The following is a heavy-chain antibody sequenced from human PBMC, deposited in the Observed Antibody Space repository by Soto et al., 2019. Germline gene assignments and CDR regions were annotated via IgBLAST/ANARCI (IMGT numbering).Heavy chain of an antibody. Sequence: QMQLVESGGGVVQPGTSLRLSCAASEFTFSNYALHWVRQAPGKGLEWVTIIWYDGSDKNYGDSVKGRFTISRDNSKNTPYLQMNSLRVEDTAVYYCARDSGGDYHNYYMDVWGTGTTVTVSS. CDR3: ARDSGGDYHNYYMDV. J-gene: IGHJ6*03. D-gene: IGHD4-17*01. CDR1: EFTFSNYA. V-gene: IGHV3-33*01. CDR2: IWYDGSDK.